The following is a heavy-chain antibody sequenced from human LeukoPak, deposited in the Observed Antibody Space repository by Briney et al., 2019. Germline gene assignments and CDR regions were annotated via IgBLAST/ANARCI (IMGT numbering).Heavy chain of an antibody. CDR3: AADYLVPAALDP. J-gene: IGHJ5*02. CDR2: IVVGSGTT. Sequence: GTSVKVSCKSSGFTFTSSAMQWVRQARGQRLGWIGWIVVGSGTTNYAQKFQERVTITRDMSTRTAYMELSSLRSEDTAVYYCAADYLVPAALDPWGKGTLVTVSS. CDR1: GFTFTSSA. V-gene: IGHV1-58*02. D-gene: IGHD2-2*01.